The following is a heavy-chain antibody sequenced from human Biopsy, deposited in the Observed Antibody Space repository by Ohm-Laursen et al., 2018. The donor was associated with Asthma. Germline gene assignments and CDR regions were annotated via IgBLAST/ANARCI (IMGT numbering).Heavy chain of an antibody. CDR3: VRGSSSWHHGPFHYYYGLDV. J-gene: IGHJ6*02. CDR1: SGSGGYMRSDNYY. CDR2: IYYSGTT. D-gene: IGHD6-13*01. Sequence: SETLSLTCSLSSGSGGYMRSDNYYWGWIRQPPGKGLEWIGSIYYSGTTYYNPSLESRVTVSADTSKNQFSLKLTSVTAADTAVYYCVRGSSSWHHGPFHYYYGLDVWGQGTTATVSS. V-gene: IGHV4-39*01.